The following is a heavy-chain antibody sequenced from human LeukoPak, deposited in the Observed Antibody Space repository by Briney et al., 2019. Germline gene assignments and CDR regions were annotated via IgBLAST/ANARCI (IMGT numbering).Heavy chain of an antibody. D-gene: IGHD3-22*01. J-gene: IGHJ4*02. CDR2: SYTSGST. Sequence: RSSQTLSLTCTVSGNSISSGDNYWSWIRQPAGKGLEWIGRSYTSGSTNDNPSLKSRGTISGDTSKNQFSLRLSSVTAADTAVYYCARASYSYDINGWVPFDYWGQGTLVTVSS. V-gene: IGHV4-61*02. CDR3: ARASYSYDINGWVPFDY. CDR1: GNSISSGDNY.